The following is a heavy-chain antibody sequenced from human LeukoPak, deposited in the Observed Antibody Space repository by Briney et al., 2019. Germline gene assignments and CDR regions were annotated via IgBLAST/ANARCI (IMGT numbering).Heavy chain of an antibody. Sequence: GGSLRLSCTASGFTLNSYSMNWVRRAPGKGLEWVASISGGSRNIDYADSVKGRFTISRDNAKSSLYLQMNSLRDEDTAVYYCARDRPTSFDYWGQGTLVTGSS. J-gene: IGHJ4*02. CDR3: ARDRPTSFDY. V-gene: IGHV3-21*01. CDR2: ISGGSRNI. CDR1: GFTLNSYS.